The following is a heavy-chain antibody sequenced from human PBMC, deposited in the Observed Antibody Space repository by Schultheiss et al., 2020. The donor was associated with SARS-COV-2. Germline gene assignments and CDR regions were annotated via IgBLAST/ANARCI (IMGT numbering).Heavy chain of an antibody. D-gene: IGHD2-2*01. V-gene: IGHV4-4*07. CDR2: IYTSGST. CDR1: GGSISSYY. Sequence: GSLRLSCTVSGGSISSYYWSWIRQPAGKGLEWIGRIYTSGSTNYNPSLKSRVTMSVDTSKNQFSLKLSSVTAADTAVYYCARTLVVPGGYYMDVWGKGTTVTVSS. J-gene: IGHJ6*03. CDR3: ARTLVVPGGYYMDV.